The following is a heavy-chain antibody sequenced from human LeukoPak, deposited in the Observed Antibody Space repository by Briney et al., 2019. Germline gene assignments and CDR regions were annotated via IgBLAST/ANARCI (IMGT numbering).Heavy chain of an antibody. CDR2: IYYSGST. Sequence: SETLSLTCTVSGGSISSYYWSWIRQPPGKGLEWIGYIYYSGSTSYNPFLKSRVTISVDTSKNQFSLKLSSVTAADTAVYYCAREGNYGDLYFDYWGQGTLVTVSS. CDR3: AREGNYGDLYFDY. J-gene: IGHJ4*02. D-gene: IGHD4-17*01. V-gene: IGHV4-59*01. CDR1: GGSISSYY.